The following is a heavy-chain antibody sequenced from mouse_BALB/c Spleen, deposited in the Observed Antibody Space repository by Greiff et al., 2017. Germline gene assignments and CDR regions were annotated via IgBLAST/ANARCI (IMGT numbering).Heavy chain of an antibody. CDR3: ARRGYAMDY. J-gene: IGHJ4*01. CDR2: INPNNGGT. V-gene: IGHV1-18*01. Sequence: VQLQQSGPELVKPGASVKIPCKASGYTFTDYNMDWVKQSHGKSLEWIGDINPNNGGTIYNQKFKGKATLTVDKSSSTAYMELRSLTSEDTAVYYCARRGYAMDYWGQGTSVTFSS. CDR1: GYTFTDYN.